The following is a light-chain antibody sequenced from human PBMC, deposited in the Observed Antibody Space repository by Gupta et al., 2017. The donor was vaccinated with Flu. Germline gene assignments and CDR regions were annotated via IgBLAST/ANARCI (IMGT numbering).Light chain of an antibody. CDR2: EVN. V-gene: IGLV2-14*01. Sequence: SSDVGCYDYVSWYQQHPGKAPELVIFEVNRRPSGFSDRFSGSKSGNTASLTISGLLAEDEAFYYCSSYRKSDTVVVFGGGTKLTVL. CDR3: SSYRKSDTVVV. J-gene: IGLJ2*01. CDR1: SSDVGCYDY.